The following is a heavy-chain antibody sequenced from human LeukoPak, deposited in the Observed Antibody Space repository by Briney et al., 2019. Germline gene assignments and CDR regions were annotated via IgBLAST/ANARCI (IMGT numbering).Heavy chain of an antibody. D-gene: IGHD1-26*01. CDR1: GGSISSYY. CDR2: IYTSGST. Sequence: SETLSLTCTVSGGSISSYYWSWIRQPPGKGLEWIGYIYTSGSTNYNPSLKSRVTISVDTSKNQFSLKLSPVTAADTAVYYCARQFSGSYFRPDYFDYWGQGTLVTVSS. CDR3: ARQFSGSYFRPDYFDY. J-gene: IGHJ4*02. V-gene: IGHV4-4*09.